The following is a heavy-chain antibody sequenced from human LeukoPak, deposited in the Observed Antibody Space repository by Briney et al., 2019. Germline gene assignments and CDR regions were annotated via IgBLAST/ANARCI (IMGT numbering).Heavy chain of an antibody. CDR1: GGTFSSYA. D-gene: IGHD6-19*01. Sequence: SVKVSCKASGGTFSSYAISWVRQAPGQGLEWMGRIIPILGIANYAQKFQGRVTITADKSTSTAYMELSSLRSEDTAVYYCARGGSGQWLVNDAFDIWGQGTLVTVSS. CDR2: IIPILGIA. CDR3: ARGGSGQWLVNDAFDI. J-gene: IGHJ3*02. V-gene: IGHV1-69*04.